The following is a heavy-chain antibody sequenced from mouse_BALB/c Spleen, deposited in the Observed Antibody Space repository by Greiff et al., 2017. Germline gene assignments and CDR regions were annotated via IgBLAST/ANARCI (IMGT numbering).Heavy chain of an antibody. J-gene: IGHJ4*01. CDR1: GYTFTSYR. CDR3: TRRGYYYYAMDY. D-gene: IGHD2-3*01. V-gene: IGHV1-69*02. CDR2: IYPSDSYT. Sequence: QVQLQQPGAELVRPGASVKLSCKASGYTFTSYRINWVKQRPGQGLEWIGNIYPSDSYTNYNQKFKDKATLTVDKSSSTAYMQLSSPTSEDSAVYYCTRRGYYYYAMDYWGQGTSVTVSS.